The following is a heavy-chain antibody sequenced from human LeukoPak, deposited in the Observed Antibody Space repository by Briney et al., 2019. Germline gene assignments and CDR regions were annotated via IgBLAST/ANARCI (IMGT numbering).Heavy chain of an antibody. D-gene: IGHD2-2*01. CDR3: ARDQTHQLLNYYYYGMDV. V-gene: IGHV3-30*03. J-gene: IGHJ6*02. Sequence: GGSLRLSCAASGFTFSSYGMHWVRQAPGKGLEWVAVMSHDGTKKYYADSVKGRFTISRDNSKNTLYLQMNSLRAEDTAVYYCARDQTHQLLNYYYYGMDVWGQGTTVTVSS. CDR1: GFTFSSYG. CDR2: MSHDGTKK.